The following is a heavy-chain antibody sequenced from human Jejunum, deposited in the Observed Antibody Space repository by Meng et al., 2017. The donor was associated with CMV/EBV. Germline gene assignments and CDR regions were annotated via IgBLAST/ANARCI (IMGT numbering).Heavy chain of an antibody. CDR1: GFTFSDYG. V-gene: IGHV3-30*02. Sequence: QEQLVESGGGVVQPGGSLRLSCTPSGFTFSDYGMHWVRQAPDKGLEWVALLRFDGINKYYADSVKGRFTISKDTSKNTLYLQMTSLKAEDTALYYCAKDVDHWGQGTLVTVSS. CDR2: LRFDGINK. J-gene: IGHJ4*02. CDR3: AKDVDH.